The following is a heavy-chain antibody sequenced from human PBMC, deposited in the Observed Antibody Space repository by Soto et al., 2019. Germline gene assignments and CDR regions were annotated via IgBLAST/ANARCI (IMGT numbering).Heavy chain of an antibody. CDR1: GYSFTRYG. D-gene: IGHD3-16*01. V-gene: IGHV1-18*01. Sequence: QVQLVQSGAEVRNPGASVKVSCKASGYSFTRYGIGWARQAPGQGLEWMGWINAYNGNTNYAQNRQGRLTLTTDTSKTTAYMELRSLRSNDTDIYYCAMVDVYVTPSPQDVWGQGTTVTVSS. J-gene: IGHJ6*02. CDR3: AMVDVYVTPSPQDV. CDR2: INAYNGNT.